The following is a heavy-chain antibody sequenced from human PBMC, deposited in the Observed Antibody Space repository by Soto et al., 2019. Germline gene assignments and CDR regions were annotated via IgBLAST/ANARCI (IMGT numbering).Heavy chain of an antibody. V-gene: IGHV1-8*01. CDR3: ARELTIFGVVIADYYYYGMDV. D-gene: IGHD3-3*01. Sequence: ASVKVSCKASGYTFTSYDINWVRQATGQGLEWMGWMNPNSGNTGYAQKFQGRVTMTRNTSISTAYMELSRLRSDDTAVYYCARELTIFGVVIADYYYYGMDVWGQGTTVTVSS. CDR2: MNPNSGNT. J-gene: IGHJ6*02. CDR1: GYTFTSYD.